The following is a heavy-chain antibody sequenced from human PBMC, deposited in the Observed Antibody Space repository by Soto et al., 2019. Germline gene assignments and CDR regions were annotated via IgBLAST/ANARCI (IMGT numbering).Heavy chain of an antibody. CDR3: AKDTLYGDYVG. Sequence: GGSLRLSCAASGFTFRSYAMTWVRQAPGKGLEWVSAISGGGGSTYYADSVKGRFTISRDNSKNTLYLQMNSLRAEDTALYYCAKDTLYGDYVGWGKGTLVTVSS. CDR1: GFTFRSYA. J-gene: IGHJ4*02. CDR2: ISGGGGST. D-gene: IGHD4-17*01. V-gene: IGHV3-23*01.